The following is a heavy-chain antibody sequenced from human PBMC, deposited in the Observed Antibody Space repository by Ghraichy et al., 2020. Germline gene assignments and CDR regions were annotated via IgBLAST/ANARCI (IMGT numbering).Heavy chain of an antibody. V-gene: IGHV3-33*01. CDR1: GFTFSSYG. D-gene: IGHD6-13*01. CDR2: IWYDGTNK. J-gene: IGHJ6*02. Sequence: LSLTCAASGFTFSSYGLHWVRQAPGKGLEWVAVIWYDGTNKYYADSVKGRFTISRENSKNTLYLQMNSLRAEDTAVYYCARAIGAGYSSSIDYYGMDVWGQGTTVTVSS. CDR3: ARAIGAGYSSSIDYYGMDV.